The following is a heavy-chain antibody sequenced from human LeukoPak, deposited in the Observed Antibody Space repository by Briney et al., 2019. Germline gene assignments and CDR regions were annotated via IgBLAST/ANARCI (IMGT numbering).Heavy chain of an antibody. D-gene: IGHD1-26*01. CDR1: GSTFTVYY. J-gene: IGHJ4*02. V-gene: IGHV1-2*02. CDR2: SNPNSGDT. Sequence: GASVTVSFTCTGSTFTVYYRHWVRQAPGQGPEWMGWSNPNSGDTNYAQKFQGRVPMTRDTSISTAYMELSRLRSDATAVYYCARELTGSYFNWGQGTLVTVSS. CDR3: ARELTGSYFN.